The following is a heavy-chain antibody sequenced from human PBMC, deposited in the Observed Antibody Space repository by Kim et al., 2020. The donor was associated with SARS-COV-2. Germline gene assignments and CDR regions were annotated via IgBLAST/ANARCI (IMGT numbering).Heavy chain of an antibody. Sequence: SGPTLVNPTQTLTLTCTFSGFSLTTSGVGVGWIRQPPGKALEWLALIYWDDDKRYSSSLESRLTITKDISRNEVVLTMTKVDPVDTATYYCAHAYYFDSGGYYLTFDIWGQGTVVTVSS. CDR1: GFSLTTSGVG. CDR2: IYWDDDK. J-gene: IGHJ3*02. D-gene: IGHD3-22*01. V-gene: IGHV2-5*02. CDR3: AHAYYFDSGGYYLTFDI.